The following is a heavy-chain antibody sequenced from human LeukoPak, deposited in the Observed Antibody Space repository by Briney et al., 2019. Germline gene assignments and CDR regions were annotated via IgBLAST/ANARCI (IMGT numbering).Heavy chain of an antibody. V-gene: IGHV1-2*06. J-gene: IGHJ4*02. CDR3: ARASTYYDFWSGYSRKQDFDY. D-gene: IGHD3-3*01. CDR2: INPSSGGT. Sequence: ASVKVSCKASGYTFIDYYIHWVRQAPGQGLEWMGRINPSSGGTNYAQKLQGRVTMTTDTSTSTAYMELRSLRSDDTAVYYCARASTYYDFWSGYSRKQDFDYWGQGTLVTVSS. CDR1: GYTFIDYY.